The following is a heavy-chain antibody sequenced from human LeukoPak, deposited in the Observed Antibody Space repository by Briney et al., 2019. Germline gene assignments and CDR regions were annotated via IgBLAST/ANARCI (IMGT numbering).Heavy chain of an antibody. J-gene: IGHJ4*02. CDR2: IRYDGSNK. Sequence: GGSLRLSCAASGFTFSSYGMHWVRQAPGKGLEWVAFIRYDGSNKYYADSVKGRFTISRDNSKNTLYLQMYSLRAEDTAVYYCAKGDQWELPFDYWGQGTLVTVSS. CDR1: GFTFSSYG. V-gene: IGHV3-30*02. D-gene: IGHD1-26*01. CDR3: AKGDQWELPFDY.